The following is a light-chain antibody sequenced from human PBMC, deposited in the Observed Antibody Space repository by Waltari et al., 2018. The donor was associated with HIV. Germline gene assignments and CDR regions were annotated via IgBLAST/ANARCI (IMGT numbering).Light chain of an antibody. J-gene: IGLJ2*01. CDR2: DAS. CDR3: QLWDSGSDHVV. V-gene: IGLV3-21*02. CDR1: NSGSKS. Sequence: SYVLTQPPSVSVAPGQTARITWGGDNSGSKSLPLYRKKPGQAPVLVVYDASDRPSGIPERFSGSNSGNTATLTISRVEAGDEADFYCQLWDSGSDHVVFGGGTKLTVL.